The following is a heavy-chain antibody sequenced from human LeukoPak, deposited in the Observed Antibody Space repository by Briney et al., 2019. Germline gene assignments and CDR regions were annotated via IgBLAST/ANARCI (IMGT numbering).Heavy chain of an antibody. CDR2: ISAYNGNT. D-gene: IGHD2-2*01. Sequence: ASVKVSCKASGYTFTSYGISWVRQAPGQGLGWMGWISAYNGNTNYAQKLQGRVTMTTDTSTSTAYMELRSLRSDDTAVYYCARSCPSSTSCYYYYGMDAWGQGTTVTVSS. CDR3: ARSCPSSTSCYYYYGMDA. V-gene: IGHV1-18*01. CDR1: GYTFTSYG. J-gene: IGHJ6*02.